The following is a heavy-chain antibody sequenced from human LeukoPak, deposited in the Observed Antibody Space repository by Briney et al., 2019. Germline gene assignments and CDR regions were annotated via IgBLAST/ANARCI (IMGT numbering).Heavy chain of an antibody. V-gene: IGHV4-34*01. D-gene: IGHD3-3*01. J-gene: IGHJ5*02. CDR1: GGSFSGYY. Sequence: PSETLSLTCAVYGGSFSGYYWSWIRQPPGKGLEWIGGINHSGSTNYNPSLKSRVTISVDTSKNQFSLKLSSVTAADTAVYYCARSGYYDFWSGYWLSWFDPWGQGTLVTVSS. CDR3: ARSGYYDFWSGYWLSWFDP. CDR2: INHSGST.